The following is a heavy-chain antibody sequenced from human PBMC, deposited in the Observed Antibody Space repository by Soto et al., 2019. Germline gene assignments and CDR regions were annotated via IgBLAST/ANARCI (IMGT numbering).Heavy chain of an antibody. V-gene: IGHV3-73*01. Sequence: GGSLRLSCAASGFTFSGSAMHWVRQASGKGLEWVGRIRSKANSYATAYAASVKGRFTISRDDSKNTAYLQMNSLKTEDTAVYYCILGWDGDYVFDYWGQGTLVTVSS. CDR1: GFTFSGSA. J-gene: IGHJ4*02. CDR2: IRSKANSYAT. CDR3: ILGWDGDYVFDY. D-gene: IGHD4-17*01.